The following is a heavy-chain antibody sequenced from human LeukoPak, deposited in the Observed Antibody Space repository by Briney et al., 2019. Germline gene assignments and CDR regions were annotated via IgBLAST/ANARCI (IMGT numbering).Heavy chain of an antibody. CDR1: GGSISSGDYY. J-gene: IGHJ6*03. D-gene: IGHD3-10*01. CDR2: IYYSGST. V-gene: IGHV4-30-4*02. Sequence: SETLSLTCTVSGGSISSGDYYWSWIRQPPGKGLEWIGYIYYSGSTYYNPSLKSRVTISVDTSKNQFSLKLSSVTAADTAVYYCARAMGPNYYYYYMDVWGKGTTVTVSS. CDR3: ARAMGPNYYYYYMDV.